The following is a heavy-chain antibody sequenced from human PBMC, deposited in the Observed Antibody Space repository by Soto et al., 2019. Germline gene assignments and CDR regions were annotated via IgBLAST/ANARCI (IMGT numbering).Heavy chain of an antibody. CDR1: GFTFSSYG. Sequence: QVQLVESGGGVVQPGRSLRLSCAASGFTFSSYGMHWVRQAPGKGLEWVAVISYDGSNKYYADSVKGRFTISRDNSKNTLYLQMNSPRAEDTAVYYCAKAVGATTDWFDPWGQGTLVTASS. J-gene: IGHJ5*02. CDR2: ISYDGSNK. D-gene: IGHD1-26*01. V-gene: IGHV3-30*18. CDR3: AKAVGATTDWFDP.